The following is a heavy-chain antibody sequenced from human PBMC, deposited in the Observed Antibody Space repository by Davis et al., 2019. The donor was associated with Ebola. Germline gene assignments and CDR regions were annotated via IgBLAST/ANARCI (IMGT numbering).Heavy chain of an antibody. V-gene: IGHV1-18*01. Sequence: ASVKVSCKASGYIFNNHPIHWVRQAPGQGLEWVGWINPYTAKTNHAQKFQGRVTLTTDTSTSTAYMELRSLKSDDTAVYYCARVPVYSGNYFSFDDWGQGTLVTVSS. J-gene: IGHJ4*02. CDR3: ARVPVYSGNYFSFDD. CDR2: INPYTAKT. CDR1: GYIFNNHP. D-gene: IGHD1-26*01.